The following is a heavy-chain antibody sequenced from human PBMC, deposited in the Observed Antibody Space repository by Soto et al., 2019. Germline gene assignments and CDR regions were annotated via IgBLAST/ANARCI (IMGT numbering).Heavy chain of an antibody. Sequence: ASVKVSCKASGYTFTSYAMHWVRQAPGQRLEWMGWINAGNGNTKYSQKFQGRVTITRDTSASTAYMELSSLRSEDTAVYYCARDLSLSDCSSTSCYTPERFYYYYGMDVWGQGTTVTVSS. CDR3: ARDLSLSDCSSTSCYTPERFYYYYGMDV. CDR2: INAGNGNT. D-gene: IGHD2-2*02. CDR1: GYTFTSYA. J-gene: IGHJ6*02. V-gene: IGHV1-3*01.